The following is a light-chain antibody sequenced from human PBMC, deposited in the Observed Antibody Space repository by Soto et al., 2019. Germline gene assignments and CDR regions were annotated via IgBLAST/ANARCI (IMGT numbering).Light chain of an antibody. CDR2: GAS. J-gene: IGKJ1*01. V-gene: IGKV1-39*01. CDR3: QQYRQWPLT. Sequence: DIQMTQSPSSLSASVGDRVTITCRTSQSINTYLNWYQQKPGKAPKLLIYGASSLQSGVPLRFSGSGSGTEFSLIISSPQSDDSAVYYCQQYRQWPLTFGQGTTVEVK. CDR1: QSINTY.